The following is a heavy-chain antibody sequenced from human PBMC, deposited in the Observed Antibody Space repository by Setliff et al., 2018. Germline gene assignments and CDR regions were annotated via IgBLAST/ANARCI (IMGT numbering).Heavy chain of an antibody. CDR3: ARAVVRAFDY. V-gene: IGHV1-69*10. J-gene: IGHJ4*02. CDR1: GGTFSSYA. Sequence: ASVKVSCKASGGTFSSYAISWVRQAPGQGLEWMGGIIPILGIANYAQKFQGRVTITADESTSTAYMELSSLRSEDTAVYYCARAVVRAFDYWGQGTLVTVPQ. CDR2: IIPILGIA. D-gene: IGHD3-10*01.